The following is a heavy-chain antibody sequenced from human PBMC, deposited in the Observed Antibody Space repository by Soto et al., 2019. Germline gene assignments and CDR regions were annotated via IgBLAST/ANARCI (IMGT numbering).Heavy chain of an antibody. CDR1: GGTFSSYA. J-gene: IGHJ6*02. D-gene: IGHD5-12*01. CDR3: ASQEGSGYDFSYYYYGMDV. V-gene: IGHV1-69*13. Sequence: SVKVSCKASGGTFSSYAISWVRQAPGQGLEWMGGIIPIFGTANYAQKFQGRVTITADESTSTAYMELSSLRSEDTAVYYCASQEGSGYDFSYYYYGMDVWGQGTTVTVSS. CDR2: IIPIFGTA.